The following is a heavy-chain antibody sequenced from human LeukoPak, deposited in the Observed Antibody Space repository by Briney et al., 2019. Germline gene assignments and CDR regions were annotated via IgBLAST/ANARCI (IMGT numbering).Heavy chain of an antibody. D-gene: IGHD3-10*02. J-gene: IGHJ4*02. CDR3: GRRHGILVFGEPLGGFDY. Sequence: GGTLRLSCAASGFTFSSYGMSWVRQAPGKGLEWVSAISGSGGSTYYADSVKGRFTISRDNSKNTPYLQMNSLRAEDTAVYYCGRRHGILVFGEPLGGFDYWGQGTLVTVSS. CDR1: GFTFSSYG. V-gene: IGHV3-23*01. CDR2: ISGSGGST.